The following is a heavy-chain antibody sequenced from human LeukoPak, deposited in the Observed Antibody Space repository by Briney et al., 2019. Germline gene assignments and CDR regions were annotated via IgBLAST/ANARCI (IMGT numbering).Heavy chain of an antibody. CDR2: TNQVGSEE. CDR3: ARDSSGHAY. D-gene: IGHD3-22*01. CDR1: GFTFSSSW. J-gene: IGHJ4*02. V-gene: IGHV3-7*01. Sequence: GGSLRLSCAASGFTFSSSWMSWVRQAPGKGLEWVANTNQVGSEEYYVDSVKGRFTISRDNAKNSLYLQMNSLRAEDTAVYYCARDSSGHAYWGQGTLVTVSS.